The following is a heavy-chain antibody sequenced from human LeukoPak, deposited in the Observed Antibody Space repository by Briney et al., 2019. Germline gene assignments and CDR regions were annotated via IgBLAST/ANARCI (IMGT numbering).Heavy chain of an antibody. CDR2: IYYSGST. D-gene: IGHD2-2*02. J-gene: IGHJ1*01. V-gene: IGHV4-30-4*08. Sequence: PSETLSLTCTVSGGSISSGDYYWSWIRQPPGKGLEWIGYIYYSGSTHYNPSLKSRVTISVDTSKNQFSLKLSSVTAADTAVYYCARLTVVPAAIGAWGQGTLVTVSS. CDR3: ARLTVVPAAIGA. CDR1: GGSISSGDYY.